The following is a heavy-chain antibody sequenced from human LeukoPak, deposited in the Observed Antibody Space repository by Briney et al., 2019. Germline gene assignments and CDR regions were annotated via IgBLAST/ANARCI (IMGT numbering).Heavy chain of an antibody. Sequence: GGSLRLSCAASGFTFSSYWMSWVRQAPGKGLEWVANIKQDGSEKYYVDSVKGRFTISRDNAKNSLYLQMNSLRAEDTAVYYCARARRVGASKGYYFDYWGQGTLVTVSS. V-gene: IGHV3-7*01. CDR1: GFTFSSYW. J-gene: IGHJ4*02. CDR2: IKQDGSEK. D-gene: IGHD1-26*01. CDR3: ARARRVGASKGYYFDY.